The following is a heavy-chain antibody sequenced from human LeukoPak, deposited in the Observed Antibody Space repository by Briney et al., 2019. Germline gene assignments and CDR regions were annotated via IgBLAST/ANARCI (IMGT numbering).Heavy chain of an antibody. D-gene: IGHD1-14*01. CDR3: ARGPRKSYHYYMDV. J-gene: IGHJ6*03. Sequence: PSETLSLTCTVSGYSISSGYYWGWIRQPPGKGLEWIGEINHSGSTNYNPSLKSRVTISVDTSKNQFSLKLSSVTAADTAVYYCARGPRKSYHYYMDVWGKGTTVTISS. CDR2: INHSGST. CDR1: GYSISSGYY. V-gene: IGHV4-38-2*02.